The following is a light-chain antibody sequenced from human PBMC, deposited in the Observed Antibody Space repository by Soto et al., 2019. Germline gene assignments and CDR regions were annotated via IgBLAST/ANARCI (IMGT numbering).Light chain of an antibody. J-gene: IGKJ1*01. CDR1: HSVSSSY. CDR2: SAS. V-gene: IGKV3-20*01. Sequence: LVLTKSPGTLSLSPRERAHLFCMVSHSVSSSYLAWYQQKPGQAPRLLIYSASSRATGIPDRFSGSGSGTDYTLTISRLEPEDFAVYYCQQYGYSFWTFGQGTKVDI. CDR3: QQYGYSFWT.